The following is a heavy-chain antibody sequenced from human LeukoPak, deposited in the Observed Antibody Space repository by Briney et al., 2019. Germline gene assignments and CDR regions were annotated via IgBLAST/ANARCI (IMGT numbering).Heavy chain of an antibody. J-gene: IGHJ4*02. CDR3: AREEWELYYFDY. D-gene: IGHD1-26*01. CDR1: GFTFSSYE. Sequence: PGGSLRLSCAASGFTFSSYEMNWVRQTPGKGLEWVSYISSSGSTIYYADSVKGRFTISRDNAKNSLYLQMNSLRAEDTAVYYCAREEWELYYFDYWGQGTLVTVSS. V-gene: IGHV3-48*03. CDR2: ISSSGSTI.